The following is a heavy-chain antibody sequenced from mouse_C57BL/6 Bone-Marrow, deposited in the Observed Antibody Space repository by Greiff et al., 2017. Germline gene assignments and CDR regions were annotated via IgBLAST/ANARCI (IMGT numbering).Heavy chain of an antibody. D-gene: IGHD1-1*01. J-gene: IGHJ1*03. CDR1: GYTFTSYD. Sequence: VQLQESGPELVKPGASVKLSCKASGYTFTSYDINWVKQRPGQGLEWIGWIYPRDGSTKYNEKFKVKATLTVDTSSSTAYMELHSLTSEDSAVYFCARDYGSSYWYFDVWGTVTTVTVSS. CDR3: ARDYGSSYWYFDV. CDR2: IYPRDGST. V-gene: IGHV1-85*01.